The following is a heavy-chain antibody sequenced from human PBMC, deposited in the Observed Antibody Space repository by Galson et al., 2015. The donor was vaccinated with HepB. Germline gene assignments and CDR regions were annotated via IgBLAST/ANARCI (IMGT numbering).Heavy chain of an antibody. J-gene: IGHJ4*02. Sequence: SLRLSCAASGFTFSSYEMNWVRQASGKGLEWVSYISSSGSDIYYADSVKGRFTISRDNAKNSLYLQMNSLRAEDTAVYYCATGVSSWKKNYFVYWGQGTLVTVSS. V-gene: IGHV3-48*03. CDR3: ATGVSSWKKNYFVY. D-gene: IGHD6-13*01. CDR2: ISSSGSDI. CDR1: GFTFSSYE.